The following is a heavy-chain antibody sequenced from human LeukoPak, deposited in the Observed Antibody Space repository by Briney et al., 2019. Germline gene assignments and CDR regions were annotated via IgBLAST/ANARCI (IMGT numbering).Heavy chain of an antibody. V-gene: IGHV1-46*01. D-gene: IGHD3-3*01. CDR3: ARDRPYYTYFDY. Sequence: ASVKVSCKVSGYTFTSYYIHWVRQAPGQGLEWMGMINPSGGTTSYAQKFQGRVTMTRDTSTSTVYMELCSLRSEDTAVHYCARDRPYYTYFDYWGQGTLVTVSS. J-gene: IGHJ4*02. CDR2: INPSGGTT. CDR1: GYTFTSYY.